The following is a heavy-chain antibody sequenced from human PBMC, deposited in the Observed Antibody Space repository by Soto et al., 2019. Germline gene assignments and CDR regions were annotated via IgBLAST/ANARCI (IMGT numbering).Heavy chain of an antibody. V-gene: IGHV6-1*01. J-gene: IGHJ4*02. CDR3: ARSTCSGYYGYADY. CDR2: TYYRSRWYN. D-gene: IGHD5-12*01. Sequence: SQTLSLTCAISGDSVSSNSAAWNWIRLSPSRGLEWLARTYYRSRWYNDYAVSVRSRITVNPDTSKNQFSLQLTSVTPEDTAVYYCARSTCSGYYGYADYCGQGTRVTVPS. CDR1: GDSVSSNSAA.